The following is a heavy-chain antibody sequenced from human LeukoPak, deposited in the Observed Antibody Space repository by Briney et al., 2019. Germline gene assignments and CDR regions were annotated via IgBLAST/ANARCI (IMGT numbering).Heavy chain of an antibody. V-gene: IGHV1-18*01. CDR1: DYTFTSYG. CDR2: ISAYNGNT. D-gene: IGHD2-2*01. Sequence: ASVKVSCKASDYTFTSYGISWVRQAPGQGLEWLGWISAYNGNTNYAQKVQGRVTMTTDTSTSTAYMELRSLRSDDTAVYYCARGRGGYCSSTSCYSPDYYFDYWGQGTLVTVSS. CDR3: ARGRGGYCSSTSCYSPDYYFDY. J-gene: IGHJ4*02.